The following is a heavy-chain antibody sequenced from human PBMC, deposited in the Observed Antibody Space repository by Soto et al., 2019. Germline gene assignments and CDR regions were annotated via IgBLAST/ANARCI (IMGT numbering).Heavy chain of an antibody. Sequence: EVQLVESGGGLVQPGGSLRLSCAASGFTFSSYAMHWVRQAPGKGLEYVSAISSNGGSTYYANSVKGRFTISRDNSKNTLYLQMGSLRAEEIAVDYCARGPGYYFDYWGQGTLVTVSS. V-gene: IGHV3-64*01. CDR1: GFTFSSYA. CDR3: ARGPGYYFDY. CDR2: ISSNGGST. J-gene: IGHJ4*02.